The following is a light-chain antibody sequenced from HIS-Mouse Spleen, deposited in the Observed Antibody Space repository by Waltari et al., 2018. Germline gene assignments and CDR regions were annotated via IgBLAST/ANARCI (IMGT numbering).Light chain of an antibody. CDR1: SSDVGIYNL. Sequence: QSALTQPASVPGSPGHSIPSSCTGTSSDVGIYNLVSWYQQHPGKAPKLMIYEGSKRPSGVSNRFSGSKSGNTASLTISGLQAEDEADYYCCSYAGSSTYWVFGGGTKLTVL. CDR2: EGS. V-gene: IGLV2-23*01. CDR3: CSYAGSSTYWV. J-gene: IGLJ3*02.